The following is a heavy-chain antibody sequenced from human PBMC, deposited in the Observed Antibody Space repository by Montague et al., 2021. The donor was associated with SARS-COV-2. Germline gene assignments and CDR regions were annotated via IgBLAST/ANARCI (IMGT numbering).Heavy chain of an antibody. CDR3: ARWKEGGGNPAGFDP. CDR1: GGSLRSDY. Sequence: SETLSLTCSVSGGSLRSDYWSWIRQSPGKGLEWIGYIYYSGSTNYNPSLESRVTISIDTSKNQFSLSLSSVTAADTAIYYCARWKEGGGNPAGFDPWGQGTLVTVSS. J-gene: IGHJ5*02. CDR2: IYYSGST. D-gene: IGHD4-23*01. V-gene: IGHV4-59*12.